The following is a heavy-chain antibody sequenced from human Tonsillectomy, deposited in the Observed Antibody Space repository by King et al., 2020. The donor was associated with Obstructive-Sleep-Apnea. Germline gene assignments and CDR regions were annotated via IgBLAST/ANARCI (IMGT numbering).Heavy chain of an antibody. CDR3: ARHPQWLLLPYYFDY. CDR2: IYYSGST. J-gene: IGHJ4*02. CDR1: GGSISSSSYY. Sequence: QLQESGPGLVKPSETLSLTCTVSGGSISSSSYYWGWIRQPPGKGLEWIGSIYYSGSTYYNPSLKSRVTISVDTSKNQFSLKLSSVTAADTAVYYCARHPQWLLLPYYFDYWGQGTLVTVSS. V-gene: IGHV4-39*01. D-gene: IGHD3-22*01.